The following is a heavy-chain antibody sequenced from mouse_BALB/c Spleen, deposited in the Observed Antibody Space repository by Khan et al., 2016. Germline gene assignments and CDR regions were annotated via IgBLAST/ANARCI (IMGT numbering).Heavy chain of an antibody. V-gene: IGHV1-74*01. CDR3: ARSGDGHHPHYAMDY. Sequence: QVQLKESGAELVRPGASVKLSCKASGYSFTSYWMNWVKQRPGQGLEWIGMIHPSDSETTLTQKFTDKATLTVDKSSSTTYMQLSSPTPEDSAVDYCARSGDGHHPHYAMDYWGQGTLVTVSS. J-gene: IGHJ4*01. D-gene: IGHD2-3*01. CDR1: GYSFTSYW. CDR2: IHPSDSET.